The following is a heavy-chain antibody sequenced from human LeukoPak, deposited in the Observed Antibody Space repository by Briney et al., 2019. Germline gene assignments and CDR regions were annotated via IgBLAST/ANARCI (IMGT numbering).Heavy chain of an antibody. D-gene: IGHD6-13*01. CDR3: ATSALRDSSSWYLYYY. CDR1: GYTFTSYY. Sequence: ASVKVSCKASGYTFTSYYMHWVRQAPGKGLEWMGGFGPEDGETIYAQKFQGRVTMTEDTSTDTAYMELSSLRSEDTAVYYCATSALRDSSSWYLYYYWGQGTLVTVSS. J-gene: IGHJ4*02. CDR2: FGPEDGET. V-gene: IGHV1-24*01.